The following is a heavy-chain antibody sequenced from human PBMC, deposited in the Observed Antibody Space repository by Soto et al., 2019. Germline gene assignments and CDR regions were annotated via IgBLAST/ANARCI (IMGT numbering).Heavy chain of an antibody. CDR2: IYSGSAT. CDR1: GFTVSDSY. J-gene: IGHJ4*02. D-gene: IGHD6-19*01. Sequence: EVRLVETGGGLIQPGESLRLSCAASGFTVSDSYMNWVRQAPGKGLEWVSVIYSGSATYYADPVKGRFTISRDNSKNTVFLQMSSLRGDDTAVYYCARGKSGWLTFDYWGQGILVTVSS. CDR3: ARGKSGWLTFDY. V-gene: IGHV3-53*02.